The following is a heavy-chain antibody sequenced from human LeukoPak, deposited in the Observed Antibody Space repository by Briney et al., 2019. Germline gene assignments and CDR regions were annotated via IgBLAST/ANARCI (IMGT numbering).Heavy chain of an antibody. Sequence: SVKVSCKASGGTFSSYAISWVRQAPGQGLEWMGGIIPIFGTANYAQKFQGRVTITADESTSTAYMELSSLRSEDTAVYYCARGVAAAGFYYYYYMDVWGKGTTVTVSS. CDR3: ARGVAAAGFYYYYYMDV. D-gene: IGHD6-13*01. CDR2: IIPIFGTA. CDR1: GGTFSSYA. V-gene: IGHV1-69*13. J-gene: IGHJ6*03.